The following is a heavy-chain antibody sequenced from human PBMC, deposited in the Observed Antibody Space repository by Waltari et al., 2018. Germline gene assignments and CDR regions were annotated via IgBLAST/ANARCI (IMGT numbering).Heavy chain of an antibody. J-gene: IGHJ4*02. CDR2: IFSNDEK. CDR3: ARILGIAARRKNLDY. CDR1: GFSLSNARMG. V-gene: IGHV2-26*01. Sequence: QVTLKESGPVLVKPTETLTLTCTVSGFSLSNARMGVSWIRQPPGKALEWLAHIFSNDEKSYSTSLKSRLTISKDTSKSQAVLTMTNMDPVDTATYYCARILGIAARRKNLDYWGQGTLVTVSS. D-gene: IGHD6-6*01.